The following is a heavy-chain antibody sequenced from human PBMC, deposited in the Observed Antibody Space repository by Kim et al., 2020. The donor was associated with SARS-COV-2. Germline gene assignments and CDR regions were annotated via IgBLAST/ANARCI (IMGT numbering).Heavy chain of an antibody. D-gene: IGHD4-17*01. CDR3: ARAKGTVTTLDY. V-gene: IGHV4-31*03. CDR2: IYYSGST. CDR1: GGSISSGGYY. Sequence: SQTLSLTCIVSGGSISSGGYYWSWIRQHPGKGLEWIGYIYYSGSTYYNPSLKSRVTMSVDTSKNQFSLNLSSVTAADTAVYYCARAKGTVTTLDYWGQGTLVTVSS. J-gene: IGHJ4*02.